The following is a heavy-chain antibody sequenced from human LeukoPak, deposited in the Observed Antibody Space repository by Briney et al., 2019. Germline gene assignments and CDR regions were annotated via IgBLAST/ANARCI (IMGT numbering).Heavy chain of an antibody. CDR3: AKGLRWFGDFYFNFFDY. J-gene: IGHJ4*02. CDR1: GFTLMTYG. V-gene: IGHV3-30*18. CDR2: ISYDGGKR. Sequence: GGSLRLSCAASGFTLMTYGMHWVRQAPGKGLEWVAFISYDGGKRFFGESVKGRFTIARDNSENTVSLQMNTLKTEDTAVYYCAKGLRWFGDFYFNFFDYWGQGILVTVSS. D-gene: IGHD3-10*01.